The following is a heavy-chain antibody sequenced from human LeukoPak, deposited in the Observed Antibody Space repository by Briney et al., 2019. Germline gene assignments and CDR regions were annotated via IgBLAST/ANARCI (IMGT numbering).Heavy chain of an antibody. D-gene: IGHD6-19*01. CDR3: AIGYSSGWYSLIVGATGFDY. Sequence: GGSLRLSCAASGFTFSSYAMSWVRQGPGKGLEWVSAISGSGGSPYYADSVKGRLTISRDNSKNTLYLQMNSLRAEDTAVYYCAIGYSSGWYSLIVGATGFDYWGQGTLVTVSS. V-gene: IGHV3-23*01. CDR1: GFTFSSYA. J-gene: IGHJ4*02. CDR2: ISGSGGSP.